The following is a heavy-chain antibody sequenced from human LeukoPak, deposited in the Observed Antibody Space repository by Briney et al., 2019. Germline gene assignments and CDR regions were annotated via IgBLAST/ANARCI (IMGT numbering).Heavy chain of an antibody. J-gene: IGHJ4*02. CDR1: GFTFNDYA. CDR2: IRYDGTDK. V-gene: IGHV3-30*02. CDR3: AKGASYYDSSGYSADYFDY. Sequence: PGGSLRLSCVASGFTFNDYALHWVRQAPGKGLEWVAFIRYDGTDKYYTDSVKGRFTISRDNSKNTLYLQMNSLRAEDTAVYYCAKGASYYDSSGYSADYFDYWGQGTLVTVSS. D-gene: IGHD3-22*01.